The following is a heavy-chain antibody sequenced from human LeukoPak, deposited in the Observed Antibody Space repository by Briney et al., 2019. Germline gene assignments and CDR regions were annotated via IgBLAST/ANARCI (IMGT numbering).Heavy chain of an antibody. D-gene: IGHD3-10*01. V-gene: IGHV3-23*01. CDR2: ITTSDGNT. CDR3: AKDSAAVSPAQFDY. Sequence: PGGSLRLSCAASGFTFSSYTMSWVRQAPGKGLEWVSTITTSDGNTYYADSVKGRFTISRDNAKNSLYLQMNSLRAEDTALYYCAKDSAAVSPAQFDYWGQGTLVTVPS. J-gene: IGHJ4*02. CDR1: GFTFSSYT.